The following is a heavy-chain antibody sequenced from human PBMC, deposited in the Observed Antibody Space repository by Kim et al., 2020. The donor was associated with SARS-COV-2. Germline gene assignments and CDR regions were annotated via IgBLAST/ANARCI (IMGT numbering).Heavy chain of an antibody. CDR3: AKERVDTAIGLVRGRFEY. J-gene: IGHJ4*02. CDR2: ISGSGGST. D-gene: IGHD5-18*01. Sequence: GGSLRLSCAASGFTFSSYAMSWVRQAPGKGLEWVSAISGSGGSTYYADSVKGRFTISRDNSKNTLYLQMNSLRAEDTAVYYCAKERVDTAIGLVRGRFEYWGQGTLVTVSS. V-gene: IGHV3-23*01. CDR1: GFTFSSYA.